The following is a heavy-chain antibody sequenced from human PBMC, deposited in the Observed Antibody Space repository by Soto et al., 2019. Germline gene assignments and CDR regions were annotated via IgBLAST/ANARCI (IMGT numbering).Heavy chain of an antibody. CDR1: GASVSSGSFY. Sequence: PSETLSLTCSVSGASVSSGSFYWSWIRQPPGKGLEWIGFIYNNETFNYNPSLKSRVTLSVDTSKHQFSLKLSSVTAADTAVYYCARVPLRYSSSHNFDSWRQRALVTVSS. V-gene: IGHV4-61*01. D-gene: IGHD6-19*01. J-gene: IGHJ4*02. CDR3: ARVPLRYSSSHNFDS. CDR2: IYNNETF.